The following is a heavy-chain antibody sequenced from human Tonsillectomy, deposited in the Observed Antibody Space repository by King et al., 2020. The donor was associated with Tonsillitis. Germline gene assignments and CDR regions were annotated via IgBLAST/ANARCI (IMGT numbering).Heavy chain of an antibody. V-gene: IGHV1-2*02. CDR2: INPKSGGT. D-gene: IGHD2-15*01. CDR1: EYTFPDYY. Sequence: VQLVESGAEVKKPGASVKVSSKASEYTFPDYYMHWVRQAPGQGLEWMGWINPKSGGTNYAQKFQGRVTLSRDTSISTAYMELSRLRSDDTAVYYCARASTTYCSRASCLYYYYGLDVWGQGTTVTVSS. CDR3: ARASTTYCSRASCLYYYYGLDV. J-gene: IGHJ6*02.